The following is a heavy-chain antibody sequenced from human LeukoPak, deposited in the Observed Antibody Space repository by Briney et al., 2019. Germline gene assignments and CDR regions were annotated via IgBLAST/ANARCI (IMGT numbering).Heavy chain of an antibody. CDR3: ARLFVLGPNYFDP. CDR1: GGSVSSSSYY. CDR2: IYSSASA. J-gene: IGHJ5*02. V-gene: IGHV4-39*01. D-gene: IGHD2-15*01. Sequence: PSETLSLTCTIYGGSVSSSSYYWGWIRQPPGKGLEGIVTIYSSASAHYTPSLQSRVDISVDTPNNQFYLNLNSVTAADTAVYYCARLFVLGPNYFDPWGQGTLVIVSS.